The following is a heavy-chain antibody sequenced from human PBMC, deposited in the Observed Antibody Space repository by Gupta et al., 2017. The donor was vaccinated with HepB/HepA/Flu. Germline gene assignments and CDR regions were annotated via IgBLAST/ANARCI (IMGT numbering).Heavy chain of an antibody. CDR2: INSSSKTT. V-gene: IGHV3-48*02. CDR1: GFTFRDSA. Sequence: EVQLVASGGGLVQPGGSLRLSCAAYGFTFRDSAMHWVRQATGKGLEWVSYINSSSKTTFYADSVEGRFIIARDNVKNSLFLQMNRLRDEDTAIYYCTRDDYWSQGTLVTVS. CDR3: TRDDY. J-gene: IGHJ4*02.